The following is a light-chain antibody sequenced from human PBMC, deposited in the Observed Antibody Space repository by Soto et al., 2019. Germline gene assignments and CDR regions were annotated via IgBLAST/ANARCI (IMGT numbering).Light chain of an antibody. CDR3: QQYNNWPRT. CDR2: GAS. J-gene: IGKJ1*01. CDR1: QSVASN. Sequence: EVVMTQSPVTLSLSPGDRATLSCRASQSVASNLAWFQQKPDQAPRLLIYGASATATGIPARFSGSGSGTEFTLTISSLQSEDFAVYYCQQYNNWPRTFGQGTKVEIK. V-gene: IGKV3-15*01.